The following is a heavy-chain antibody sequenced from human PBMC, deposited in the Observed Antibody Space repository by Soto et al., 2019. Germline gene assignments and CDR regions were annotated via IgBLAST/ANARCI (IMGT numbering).Heavy chain of an antibody. J-gene: IGHJ4*02. CDR1: GFTFSRYW. CDR2: ISSSSSYI. D-gene: IGHD3-22*01. CDR3: ARGYDSSGYQPDY. Sequence: SLRLSCAASGFTFSRYWMTWVRQAPGKGLERVSSISSSSSYIYYADSVKGRFTISRDNAKNSLYLQMNSLRAEDTAVYYCARGYDSSGYQPDYWGQGTLVTVSS. V-gene: IGHV3-21*01.